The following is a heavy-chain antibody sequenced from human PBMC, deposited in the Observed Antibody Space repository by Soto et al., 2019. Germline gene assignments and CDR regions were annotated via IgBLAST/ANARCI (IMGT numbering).Heavy chain of an antibody. CDR3: ARVSGTYCVPDY. Sequence: QVQLQESGPRLVEASQTLSLTCTVSNASITSSGYYWSWVRQPPGKRLEWIGYIYHSGSTFYSPSLQSRLTMAVDTSKTQFSLTLRSVTAAGTAVYHCARVSGTYCVPDYWGQGTLVTVSS. J-gene: IGHJ4*02. CDR2: IYHSGST. CDR1: NASITSSGYY. D-gene: IGHD1-26*01. V-gene: IGHV4-31*03.